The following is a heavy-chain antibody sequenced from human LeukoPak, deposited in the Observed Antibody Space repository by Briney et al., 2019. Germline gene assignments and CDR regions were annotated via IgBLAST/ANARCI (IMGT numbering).Heavy chain of an antibody. Sequence: GGSLRLSCAASGFTFSSYAMSWVRQAPGKGLEWVSAISGSGGSTYYADSVKGRFTISRDNSKNTLYLQMNSLRAEDTAVYYCARARYCSGGNCYYAFDIWGQGTMVTVSS. V-gene: IGHV3-23*01. CDR2: ISGSGGST. CDR3: ARARYCSGGNCYYAFDI. D-gene: IGHD2-15*01. J-gene: IGHJ3*02. CDR1: GFTFSSYA.